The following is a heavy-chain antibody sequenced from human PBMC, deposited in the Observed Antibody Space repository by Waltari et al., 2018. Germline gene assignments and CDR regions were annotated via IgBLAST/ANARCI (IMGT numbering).Heavy chain of an antibody. D-gene: IGHD2-8*01. Sequence: EVELEESGGNLVQPGGPLRLSCVCHGIRLSSYSMNWVRQAPGKGLELVSYISSGSTIFYSNSVKGRFTISRDNAKNSVYLQMDRLGTDDTGIYFCTRGTGMLPSDSWGQGTLVTVSS. CDR2: ISSGSTI. V-gene: IGHV3-48*03. J-gene: IGHJ4*02. CDR3: TRGTGMLPSDS. CDR1: GIRLSSYS.